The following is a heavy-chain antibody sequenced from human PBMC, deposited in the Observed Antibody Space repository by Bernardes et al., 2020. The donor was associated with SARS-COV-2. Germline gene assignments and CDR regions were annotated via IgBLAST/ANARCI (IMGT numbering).Heavy chain of an antibody. V-gene: IGHV5-51*01. J-gene: IGHJ4*02. D-gene: IGHD3-3*01. CDR1: GYSFTSYW. Sequence: GESLKISCQTSGYSFTSYWIAWVRQMPGKGLEWMGIVYSGESGARYSPSFQGQVTMLADKSTNTAYLQWSSLKASDSAMYYCARINAGNTISFYFDFWGQGTLVSVSS. CDR2: VYSGESGA. CDR3: ARINAGNTISFYFDF.